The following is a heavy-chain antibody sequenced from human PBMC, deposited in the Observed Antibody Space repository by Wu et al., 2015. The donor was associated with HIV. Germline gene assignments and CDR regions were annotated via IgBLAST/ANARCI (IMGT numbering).Heavy chain of an antibody. V-gene: IGHV1-69*05. CDR3: AGGILVRGSERWFDP. Sequence: QVQLVQSGAEVKKPGSSVNVSCQAFGGTFSGYAVNWVRQAPGQGLEWMGGIIPVFGTTSYAQKFRGRVTITTDASTYTAYMELTGLRSADTAVYYCAGGILVRGSERWFDPWGQGTLVTVSS. CDR2: IIPVFGTT. D-gene: IGHD1-1*01. J-gene: IGHJ5*02. CDR1: GGTFSGYA.